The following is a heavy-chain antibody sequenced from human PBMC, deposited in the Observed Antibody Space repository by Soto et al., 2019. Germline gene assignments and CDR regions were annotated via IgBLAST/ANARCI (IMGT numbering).Heavy chain of an antibody. CDR1: GGTFSDFA. J-gene: IGHJ6*02. Sequence: QVQLVQSGAELRKPGSSLRVSCKASGGTFSDFAFSWVRQAPGQGLEWMGGIVPRFGSPNYAQKFGGSVTISADTSTSTSYMEVSSLIFDDTAVYFCARDRIQLRLGKYSFNGMDVWGQGTTITVSS. V-gene: IGHV1-69*06. CDR2: IVPRFGSP. D-gene: IGHD3-16*01. CDR3: ARDRIQLRLGKYSFNGMDV.